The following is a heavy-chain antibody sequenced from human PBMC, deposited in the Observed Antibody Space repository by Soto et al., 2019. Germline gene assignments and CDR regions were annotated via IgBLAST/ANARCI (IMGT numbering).Heavy chain of an antibody. Sequence: SETLSLTCTVTGGSISTYYWSWIRQPPGKGLEWIGHIYYTGNTNYNPSLKSRVTISLDGSENRFSLRLRSVTAADTAVYFCARVNRFTYGADIWGQGTMVTVSS. D-gene: IGHD4-17*01. V-gene: IGHV4-59*12. CDR1: GGSISTYY. CDR3: ARVNRFTYGADI. CDR2: IYYTGNT. J-gene: IGHJ3*02.